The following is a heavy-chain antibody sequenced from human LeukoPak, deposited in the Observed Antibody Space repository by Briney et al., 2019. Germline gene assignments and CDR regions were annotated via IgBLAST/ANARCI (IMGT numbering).Heavy chain of an antibody. J-gene: IGHJ4*02. CDR1: GFTFSDYY. Sequence: GGPLRLSCAASGFTFSDYYMSWIRHAPGKGLEWVSYISSSSSYTNFAGSVKGRFTISRDNAKTSVYLQMNSLRAEDTAVYYCARVPTGEFEFDYWGQGTLVTVSS. V-gene: IGHV3-11*05. D-gene: IGHD3-10*01. CDR3: ARVPTGEFEFDY. CDR2: ISSSSSYT.